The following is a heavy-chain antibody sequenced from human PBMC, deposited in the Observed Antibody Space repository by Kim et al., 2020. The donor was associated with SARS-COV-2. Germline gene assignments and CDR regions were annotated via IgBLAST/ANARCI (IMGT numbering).Heavy chain of an antibody. D-gene: IGHD3-16*01. Sequence: LKSRVTITLATSKNQFSLKLSSVTAADTAVYYCASHTYDYVWGGYPHFDYWGQGTLVTVSS. V-gene: IGHV4-39*01. J-gene: IGHJ4*02. CDR3: ASHTYDYVWGGYPHFDY.